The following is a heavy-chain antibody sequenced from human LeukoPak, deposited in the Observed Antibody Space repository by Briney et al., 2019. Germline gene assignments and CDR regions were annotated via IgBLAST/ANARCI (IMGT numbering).Heavy chain of an antibody. CDR2: IEQDGGEE. CDR3: ARGRYVDWLFDY. V-gene: IGHV3-7*03. CDR1: GFRSTYYW. D-gene: IGHD3-9*01. J-gene: IGHJ4*02. Sequence: GGSLRLSCVVSGFRSTYYWMTRVRQAPGKGLEWVANIEQDGGEEYYVDSVKGRFTISRDNAKNSVYLQMNSLRVEDTAVYYCARGRYVDWLFDYWGQGTLVTVSS.